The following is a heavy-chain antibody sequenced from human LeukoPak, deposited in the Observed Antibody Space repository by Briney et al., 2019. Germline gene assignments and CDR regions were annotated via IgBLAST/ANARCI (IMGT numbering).Heavy chain of an antibody. Sequence: SGESLKISCKGSGYSFTNYWIGWVRQMPGKGLEWMGIIYPGDSDTRYSPSFQGQVTISADKSFSTAYLQWSSLKASDTAIYFCARPATYGTTDWYFDLWGRGTLVTASS. D-gene: IGHD1-7*01. CDR2: IYPGDSDT. V-gene: IGHV5-51*01. CDR3: ARPATYGTTDWYFDL. J-gene: IGHJ2*01. CDR1: GYSFTNYW.